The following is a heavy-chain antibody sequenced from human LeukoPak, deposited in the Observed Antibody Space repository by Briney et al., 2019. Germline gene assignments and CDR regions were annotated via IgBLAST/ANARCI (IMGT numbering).Heavy chain of an antibody. J-gene: IGHJ4*02. CDR1: GFTINTKY. CDR2: VYSGGET. Sequence: GGSLRLSCAASGFTINTKYLNWVRQAPGTGLEWVSVVYSGGETFYADSVKGRFTVSRDISKNTLFLQMKSLRAEDTAVYYCARDSALGDYGFYYSDYWGQGTLVTVSS. V-gene: IGHV3-53*01. D-gene: IGHD4-17*01. CDR3: ARDSALGDYGFYYSDY.